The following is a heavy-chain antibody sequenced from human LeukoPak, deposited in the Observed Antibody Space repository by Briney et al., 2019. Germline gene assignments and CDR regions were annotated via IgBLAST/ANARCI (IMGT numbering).Heavy chain of an antibody. Sequence: ASVKVSCKASGYTFTTYEIIWVRQATGQRPEYMGWMNPNTGDTGYAQEFQGRLTLTRDISMSTAYMELSSLRSADSAVYYCTRGDRTSWFYWGQGTLVTVSS. V-gene: IGHV1-8*01. J-gene: IGHJ4*02. D-gene: IGHD1-14*01. CDR1: GYTFTTYE. CDR3: TRGDRTSWFY. CDR2: MNPNTGDT.